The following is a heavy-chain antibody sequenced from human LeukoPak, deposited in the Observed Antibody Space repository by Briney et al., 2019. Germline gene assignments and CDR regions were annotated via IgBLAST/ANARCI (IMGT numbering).Heavy chain of an antibody. D-gene: IGHD2-21*02. CDR3: ARGAYCGGDCYSYPHDAFDI. Sequence: SETLSLTCTVSGASISSYYWSWIRQPPGQGLEWIGYIYNSGSINYNPSLKSRVSISVDTSKNQFSLKRSSVTAADTAVYYCARGAYCGGDCYSYPHDAFDIWGQGTMVTVSS. V-gene: IGHV4-59*01. CDR2: IYNSGSI. CDR1: GASISSYY. J-gene: IGHJ3*02.